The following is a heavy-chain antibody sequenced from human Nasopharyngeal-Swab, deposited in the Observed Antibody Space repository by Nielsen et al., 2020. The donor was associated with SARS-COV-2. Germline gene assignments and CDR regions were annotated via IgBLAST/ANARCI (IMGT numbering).Heavy chain of an antibody. Sequence: WIRQPPGKGLEWVANIKQDGSEKYYVDSVKGRFTISRDNSKNTLYLQMNSLRAEDTAVYYCAKDPIAAAGPPYYYYGMDVWGQGTTVTVSS. CDR3: AKDPIAAAGPPYYYYGMDV. J-gene: IGHJ6*02. CDR2: IKQDGSEK. V-gene: IGHV3-7*01. D-gene: IGHD6-13*01.